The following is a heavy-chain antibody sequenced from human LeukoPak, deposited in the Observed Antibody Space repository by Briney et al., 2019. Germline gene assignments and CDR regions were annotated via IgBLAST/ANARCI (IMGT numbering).Heavy chain of an antibody. D-gene: IGHD2-15*01. Sequence: PGGSLRLSCVASGFTFSSYAMSWVRQAPGKGLEWVSAISGSGGSTYYADSVKGRFTISRDNSKNTLYLQMNSLRAEDTAVYYCAKDRRYCSGGSCYLFFDYWGQGTLVTVSS. J-gene: IGHJ4*02. V-gene: IGHV3-23*01. CDR2: ISGSGGST. CDR3: AKDRRYCSGGSCYLFFDY. CDR1: GFTFSSYA.